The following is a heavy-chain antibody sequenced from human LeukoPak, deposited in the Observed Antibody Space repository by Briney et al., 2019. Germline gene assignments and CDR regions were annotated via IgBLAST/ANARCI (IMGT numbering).Heavy chain of an antibody. D-gene: IGHD2-15*01. J-gene: IGHJ5*02. CDR1: GYAFTSYG. CDR2: ISGYNGNT. Sequence: ASVKVSCKASGYAFTSYGISWVRQAPGQGLEWMGWISGYNGNTNYAQKLQGRVTMTTDTSTSTAYMELRSLRSDDTAVDYCARVSVKVVVVAALSYNWFDPWGQGTLVTVCS. V-gene: IGHV1-18*01. CDR3: ARVSVKVVVVAALSYNWFDP.